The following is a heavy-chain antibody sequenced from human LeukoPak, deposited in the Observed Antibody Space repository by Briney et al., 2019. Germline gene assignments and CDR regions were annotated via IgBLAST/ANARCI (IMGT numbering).Heavy chain of an antibody. CDR1: GYTLTELS. V-gene: IGHV1-24*01. D-gene: IGHD3-22*01. CDR2: FDPEDGET. J-gene: IGHJ4*02. Sequence: ASVKVSCKVSGYTLTELSMHWVRQAPGKGLEWLGGFDPEDGETTYAQKFQGRVTMTEDTSTDTAYMELSSLRSEDTAVYYCATDGDSSGWGECYFDYWGQGTLVTVSS. CDR3: ATDGDSSGWGECYFDY.